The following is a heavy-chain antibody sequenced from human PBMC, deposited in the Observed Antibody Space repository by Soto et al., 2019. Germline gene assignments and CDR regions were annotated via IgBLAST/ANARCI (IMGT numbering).Heavy chain of an antibody. J-gene: IGHJ4*02. V-gene: IGHV3-30*18. CDR1: GFSFTDYG. CDR2: ISHDGKNK. CDR3: AKVRGSGSYYPRFYFDR. D-gene: IGHD3-10*01. Sequence: QVQRGESGGGVVPPGTSLRLSCLVSGFSFTDYGLHCFRQAPGKGLEWGAGISHDGKNKKYVDSVKGRFTISRDESKKTLYLQMNSLRVEDTALYYCAKVRGSGSYYPRFYFDRWGQGAQVTVSS.